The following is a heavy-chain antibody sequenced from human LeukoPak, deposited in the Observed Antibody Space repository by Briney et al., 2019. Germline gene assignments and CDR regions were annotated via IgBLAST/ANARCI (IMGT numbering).Heavy chain of an antibody. D-gene: IGHD2-15*01. CDR2: LFHSGAT. CDR3: VRESGKGGHPLFDH. Sequence: SETLSLTCSVSDYSITAGSYWGWIRQPPGKGLEWIGSLFHSGATYFTPSLKSRVAMSVDTSRNQFSLSLHSVTAADAAIYYCVRESGKGGHPLFDHWGQGTPVTVSS. CDR1: DYSITAGSY. V-gene: IGHV4-38-2*02. J-gene: IGHJ4*02.